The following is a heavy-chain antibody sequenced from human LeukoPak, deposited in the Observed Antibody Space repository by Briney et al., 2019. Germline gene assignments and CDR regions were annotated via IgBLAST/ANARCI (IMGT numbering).Heavy chain of an antibody. D-gene: IGHD3-22*01. J-gene: IGHJ4*02. CDR3: ARALDSSGYISAY. CDR2: ISSSGSYI. CDR1: GFTFSSYG. V-gene: IGHV3-21*01. Sequence: GGTLRLSCAASGFTFSSYGMSWVRQAPGKGLEWVSSISSSGSYIYYADSVKGRFTISRDNAKNSLYLQMNSLRAEDTAVYYCARALDSSGYISAYWGQGTLVTVSS.